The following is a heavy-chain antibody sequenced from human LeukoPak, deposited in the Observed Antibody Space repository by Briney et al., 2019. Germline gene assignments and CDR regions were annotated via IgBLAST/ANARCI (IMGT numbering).Heavy chain of an antibody. CDR1: GDSVSSNSAA. D-gene: IGHD3-10*01. Sequence: SQTLSLTCAISGDSVSSNSAAWNWIRQSPSRGLEWLGRTYFRFRWRTDYSVSVKSRVSIDPDTSTNQFSLQLNSVTPEDSAVYYCARGPEVRGVVGYYYNGLDVWGQGTTVTVSS. CDR2: TYFRFRWRT. CDR3: ARGPEVRGVVGYYYNGLDV. J-gene: IGHJ6*02. V-gene: IGHV6-1*01.